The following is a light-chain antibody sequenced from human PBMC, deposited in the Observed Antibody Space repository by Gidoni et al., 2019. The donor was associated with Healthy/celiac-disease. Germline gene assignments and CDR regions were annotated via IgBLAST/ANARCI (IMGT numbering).Light chain of an antibody. V-gene: IGKV4-1*01. J-gene: IGKJ2*01. CDR3: QQYSSPPQT. CDR1: QSVLYSSNNKNY. Sequence: DIVMTQSPDSLAVSLGERATINCKSSQSVLYSSNNKNYLAWYQQKPGQPPKLLIYWASTRESGVPDLFSCSGSGTDFTLTIRSLQAEDVAVYYCQQYSSPPQTFGQGTKLEIK. CDR2: WAS.